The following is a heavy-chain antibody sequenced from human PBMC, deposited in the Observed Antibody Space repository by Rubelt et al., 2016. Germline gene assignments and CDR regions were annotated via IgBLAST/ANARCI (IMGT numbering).Heavy chain of an antibody. V-gene: IGHV1-46*01. CDR3: ARVYDSSDTYYFDY. CDR1: GYTFTSYY. Sequence: QVQLVQSGAEVKKPGASVKVSCKASGYTFTSYYMHWVRQAPGQGLEWMGIINPSGGSTSYAQRFQGRVTMTTDTSTSPVYMELSGLGSEETAVYYCARVYDSSDTYYFDYWGQGTLVTVSS. CDR2: INPSGGST. J-gene: IGHJ4*02. D-gene: IGHD3-22*01.